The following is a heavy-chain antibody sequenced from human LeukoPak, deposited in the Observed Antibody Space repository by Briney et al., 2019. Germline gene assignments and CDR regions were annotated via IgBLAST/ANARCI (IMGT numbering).Heavy chain of an antibody. CDR2: ISSSGTTI. Sequence: GGSLKLSCAASGFTFSSYEMNWVRQAPGKGLEWISYISSSGTTIDYADSVKGRFTMSRDNAENSLYLQMNSLRAEDTAVYYCARGRGGAYWGQGTLVTVSS. J-gene: IGHJ4*02. CDR1: GFTFSSYE. V-gene: IGHV3-48*03. CDR3: ARGRGGAY. D-gene: IGHD3-16*01.